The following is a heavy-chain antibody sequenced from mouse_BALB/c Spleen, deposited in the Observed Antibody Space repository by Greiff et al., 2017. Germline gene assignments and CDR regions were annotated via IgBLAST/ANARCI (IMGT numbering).Heavy chain of an antibody. CDR2: ISSGSSTI. J-gene: IGHJ4*01. Sequence: EVKLEESGGGLVQPGGSRKLSCAASGFTFSSFGMHWVRQAPEKGLEWVAYISSGSSTIYYADTVKGRFTISRDNPKNTLFLQMTSLRSEDTAMYYCARRRALGLGGAMDYWGQGTSVTVSS. V-gene: IGHV5-17*02. CDR1: GFTFSSFG. CDR3: ARRRALGLGGAMDY. D-gene: IGHD4-1*01.